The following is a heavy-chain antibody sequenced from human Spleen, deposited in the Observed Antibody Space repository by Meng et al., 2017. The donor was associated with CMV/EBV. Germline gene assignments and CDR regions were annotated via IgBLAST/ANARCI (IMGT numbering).Heavy chain of an antibody. CDR2: IFYDGSNK. D-gene: IGHD3-22*01. CDR1: TFRSYP. J-gene: IGHJ4*02. CDR3: ARDLRGPNYHDSTGYFDY. V-gene: IGHV3-30*04. Sequence: TFRSYPMHWVRQAPGKGLEWVAFIFYDGSNKYYADYVQGRFTTSRDNSKNTLYLQMHSLRAEDTAVYYCARDLRGPNYHDSTGYFDYWGQGTLVTVSS.